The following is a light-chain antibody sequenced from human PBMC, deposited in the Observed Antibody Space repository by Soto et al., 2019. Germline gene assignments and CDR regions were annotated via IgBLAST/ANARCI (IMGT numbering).Light chain of an antibody. CDR1: QSISIN. J-gene: IGKJ5*01. V-gene: IGKV3-15*01. Sequence: EIVLTQSPGTLSVSPGDRVTLSCRASQSISINLAWYQQKPGQAPRLLIFGASTRVTGIPARFSGSGSGTEFTLTISSLQSEDFAVYYCQQYMNWPTFGQGTRLEIK. CDR2: GAS. CDR3: QQYMNWPT.